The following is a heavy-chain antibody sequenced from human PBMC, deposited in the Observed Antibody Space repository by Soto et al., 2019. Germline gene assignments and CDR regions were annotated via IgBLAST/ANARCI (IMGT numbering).Heavy chain of an antibody. Sequence: GGSLRLSCAASGFTFSSYAMHWVRQAPGKGLEYVSAISSNGGSTYFANSVKGRFTISRDNSKNTLYLQMGSLRAEDMAVYFCARVSSGWYNDYFDYWGQGTLVTVSS. J-gene: IGHJ4*02. CDR2: ISSNGGST. D-gene: IGHD6-19*01. V-gene: IGHV3-64*01. CDR3: ARVSSGWYNDYFDY. CDR1: GFTFSSYA.